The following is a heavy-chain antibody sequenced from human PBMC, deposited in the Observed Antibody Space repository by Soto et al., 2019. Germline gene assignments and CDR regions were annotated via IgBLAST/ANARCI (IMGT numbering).Heavy chain of an antibody. CDR3: ARQQGAIFGVVIISLDY. D-gene: IGHD3-3*01. CDR1: GGSISSSSYY. V-gene: IGHV4-39*01. J-gene: IGHJ4*02. Sequence: SETLSLTCTVSGGSISSSSYYWGWIRQPPGKGLEWIGSIYYSGSTYYNPSLKSRVTISVDTSKNQFSLKLSSVTAADTVVYYCARQQGAIFGVVIISLDYWGPGTLVTVSS. CDR2: IYYSGST.